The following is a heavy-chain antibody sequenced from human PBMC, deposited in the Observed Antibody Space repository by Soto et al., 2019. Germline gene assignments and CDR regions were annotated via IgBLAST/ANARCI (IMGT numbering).Heavy chain of an antibody. V-gene: IGHV3-7*01. J-gene: IGHJ4*02. Sequence: EVQLVESGGGLVQPGESLRLSCAASGFSFSTSWMTWVRQAPGKGLEWVANIHQDGSENYYVDTVKGRFTISRDNAKISLHLQMNSLRAEDTAVYFCARNVRGGKYDFFDYWGQGTLVTVSS. CDR1: GFSFSTSW. CDR2: IHQDGSEN. CDR3: ARNVRGGKYDFFDY. D-gene: IGHD3-10*02.